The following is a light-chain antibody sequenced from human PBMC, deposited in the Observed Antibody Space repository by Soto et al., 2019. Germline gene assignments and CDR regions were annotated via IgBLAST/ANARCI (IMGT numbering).Light chain of an antibody. CDR1: QSVSSSY. V-gene: IGKV3-20*01. CDR2: GAS. CDR3: QQYSRPPYT. J-gene: IGKJ2*01. Sequence: EIVLTQSPGTLSLSPGERATLSCRASQSVSSSYLAWYQQKPGQAPRLLIYGASSRATGIPDRFSGSGSGTDFTLTISRLEPEDFAVYYCQQYSRPPYTFGHGTKLEIK.